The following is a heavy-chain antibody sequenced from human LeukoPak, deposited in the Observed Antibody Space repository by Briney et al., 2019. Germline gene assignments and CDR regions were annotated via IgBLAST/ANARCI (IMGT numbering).Heavy chain of an antibody. D-gene: IGHD3-22*01. CDR1: GYTLTSNY. V-gene: IGHV1-46*01. CDR2: INPSGGST. Sequence: ASVKVSCKASGYTLTSNYMHWVRQAPGQGLEWMGIINPSGGSTSYAQKFQGRVTMTRDMSTSTVYMELSRLSSDDTAVYYCARVDDRGHYYDSSGPRRLFDYWGQGTLVTVSS. J-gene: IGHJ4*02. CDR3: ARVDDRGHYYDSSGPRRLFDY.